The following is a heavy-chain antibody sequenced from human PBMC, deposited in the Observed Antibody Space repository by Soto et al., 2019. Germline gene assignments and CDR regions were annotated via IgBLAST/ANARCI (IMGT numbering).Heavy chain of an antibody. V-gene: IGHV4-31*03. D-gene: IGHD3-3*01. J-gene: IGHJ4*02. CDR1: GGSISSGGYY. CDR2: IYYSGST. CDR3: ASCITIFRLVHCYLDY. Sequence: SETLSLTCTVSGGSISSGGYYWSWIRQHPGKGLEWIGYIYYSGSTYYNPSLKSRVTISVDTSKNQFSLKLSSVTAADTAVYYCASCITIFRLVHCYLDYRDQGTLVTVSS.